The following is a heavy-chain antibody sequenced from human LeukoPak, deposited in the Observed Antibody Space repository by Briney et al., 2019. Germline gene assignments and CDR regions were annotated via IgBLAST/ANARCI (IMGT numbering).Heavy chain of an antibody. CDR3: ARANVGLDP. CDR1: GGSTGSYY. Sequence: SETLSLTCTVSGGSTGSYYWRWIRQPPGKGLEWIGYIYYSGSTNYNPSLKSRVTISVDTSKNQFSLKLSSVTAADTAVYYCARANVGLDPWGQGTLVTVSS. CDR2: IYYSGST. J-gene: IGHJ5*02. D-gene: IGHD2-8*01. V-gene: IGHV4-59*01.